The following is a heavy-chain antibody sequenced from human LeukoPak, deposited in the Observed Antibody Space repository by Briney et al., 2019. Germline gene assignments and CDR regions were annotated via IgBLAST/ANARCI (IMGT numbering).Heavy chain of an antibody. V-gene: IGHV3-74*01. CDR3: ARDRGGGSFDY. J-gene: IGHJ4*02. D-gene: IGHD2-15*01. CDR1: GFTFSNFY. CDR2: INEDGSKT. Sequence: GGSLRLSCEASGFTFSNFYIHWVRQLPGKGLVWVSRINEDGSKTGYADSVKGRFTISRDNGKNSLYLQMNSLRAEDTAVYYCARDRGGGSFDYWGQGTLVTVSS.